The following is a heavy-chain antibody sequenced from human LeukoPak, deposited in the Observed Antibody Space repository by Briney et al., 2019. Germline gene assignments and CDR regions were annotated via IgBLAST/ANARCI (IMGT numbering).Heavy chain of an antibody. CDR1: GGSISSYY. CDR2: IYYSGST. Sequence: TSETLSLTCTVSGGSISSYYWSWIRQPPGKGLEWIGYIYYSGSTNYNPSLKSRVTISVDTSKNQFSLKLSSVTAADTAVYYCARMYPGQFDYWGQGTLVTVSS. J-gene: IGHJ4*02. CDR3: ARMYPGQFDY. V-gene: IGHV4-59*01. D-gene: IGHD2-2*01.